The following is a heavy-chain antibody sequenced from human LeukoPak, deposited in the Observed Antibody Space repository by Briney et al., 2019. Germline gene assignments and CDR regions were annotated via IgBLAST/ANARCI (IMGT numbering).Heavy chain of an antibody. CDR1: GFTFSIAW. CDR2: IKGRGDGETR. Sequence: PGGSLRLSCEASGFTFSIAWMSWVRQAPGKDLEWVGRIKGRGDGETRDYAAPVKDRFIISRDDSKNTLYLQMDSLRTEDTAIYYCAAVGEWLSNAFNTWGQGTLVTVSA. V-gene: IGHV3-15*01. CDR3: AAVGEWLSNAFNT. J-gene: IGHJ3*02. D-gene: IGHD3-3*01.